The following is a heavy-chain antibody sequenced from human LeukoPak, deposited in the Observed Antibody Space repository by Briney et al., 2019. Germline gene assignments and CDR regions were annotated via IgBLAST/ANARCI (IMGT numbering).Heavy chain of an antibody. CDR1: GFTFSTYF. D-gene: IGHD4-11*01. CDR3: VKRVDYSEKYYFDS. Sequence: GGSLRLSCAASGFTFSTYFMHWVRQAPGKGLEWVSAISGDVRSTFYADSVKGRFTISRDNSKNTLSLQMNSLRADDTAIYYCVKRVDYSEKYYFDSWGRGTLVTVSS. V-gene: IGHV3-23*01. CDR2: ISGDVRST. J-gene: IGHJ4*02.